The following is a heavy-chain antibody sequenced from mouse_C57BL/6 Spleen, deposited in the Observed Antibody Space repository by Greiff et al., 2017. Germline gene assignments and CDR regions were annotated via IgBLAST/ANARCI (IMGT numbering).Heavy chain of an antibody. D-gene: IGHD1-1*01. CDR3: ARGGTVVAKDYFDY. CDR2: INPNNGGT. Sequence: VQLQQSGPELVKPGASVKISCKASGYTFTDYYMNWVKQSHGKSLEWIGDINPNNGGTSYNQKFKGKATLTVDKSSSTAYMELRSLTSEDSAVYYCARGGTVVAKDYFDYWGKGTTLTVSS. J-gene: IGHJ2*01. CDR1: GYTFTDYY. V-gene: IGHV1-26*01.